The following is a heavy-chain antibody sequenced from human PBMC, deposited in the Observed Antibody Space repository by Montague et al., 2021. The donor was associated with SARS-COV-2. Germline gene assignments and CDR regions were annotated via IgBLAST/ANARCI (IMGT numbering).Heavy chain of an antibody. V-gene: IGHV4-59*01. CDR2: IYYTGST. Sequence: SEILSLTCNVSGGSINNYYWSWIRQSPGRGLKWIGYIYYTGSTTRNPSLDSRVTISLDTSRDLVSLELRSLTAADTAVYYCARGGGWKRHFDYWGQGTLVAVSS. CDR3: ARGGGWKRHFDY. CDR1: GGSINNYY. D-gene: IGHD4-23*01. J-gene: IGHJ4*02.